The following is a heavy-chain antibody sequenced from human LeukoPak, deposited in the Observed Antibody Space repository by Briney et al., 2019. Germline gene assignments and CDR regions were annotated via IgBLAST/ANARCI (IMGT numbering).Heavy chain of an antibody. D-gene: IGHD6-19*01. V-gene: IGHV3-30-3*01. CDR1: GFTFSSYA. Sequence: GGSLRLSCAASGFTFSSYAMHWVRQAPGKGLEWVAVISYDGSNKYYADSVKGRFTISRDNSKNTLYLQMNSLRAEDTAVYYCAKDLYSSGWYDGGDYWGQGTLVTVSS. CDR3: AKDLYSSGWYDGGDY. J-gene: IGHJ4*02. CDR2: ISYDGSNK.